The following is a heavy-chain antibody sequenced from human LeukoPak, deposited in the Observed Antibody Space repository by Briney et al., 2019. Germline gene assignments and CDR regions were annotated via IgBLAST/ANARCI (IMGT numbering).Heavy chain of an antibody. CDR2: INSDSADI. V-gene: IGHV3-23*01. J-gene: IGHJ4*02. D-gene: IGHD1-26*01. Sequence: PGGSLRLSCAASGFTFSSFAMIWVRQAPGKGLEWVSVINSDSADIHYADSVKGRFTISRDNSKNTLYLQMNSLRAEDTAVYYCAKNRSPLGATTFDYWGQGTLVTVSS. CDR1: GFTFSSFA. CDR3: AKNRSPLGATTFDY.